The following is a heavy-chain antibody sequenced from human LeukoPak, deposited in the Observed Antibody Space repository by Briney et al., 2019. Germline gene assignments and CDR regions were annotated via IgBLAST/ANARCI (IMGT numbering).Heavy chain of an antibody. J-gene: IGHJ5*02. V-gene: IGHV4-34*01. CDR1: GGSFSGYY. Sequence: SETLSLTCAVYGGSFSGYYWSWIRQPPGKGLEWIGEINHSGSTNYNPSLRSRVTISVDTSKNQFSLKLSSVTAADTAVYYCARISQRITMVRGVIWNWFDPWGQGTLGTVSS. CDR2: INHSGST. CDR3: ARISQRITMVRGVIWNWFDP. D-gene: IGHD3-10*01.